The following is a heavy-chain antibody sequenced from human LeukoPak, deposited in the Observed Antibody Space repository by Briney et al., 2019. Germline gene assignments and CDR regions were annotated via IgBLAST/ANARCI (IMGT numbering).Heavy chain of an antibody. D-gene: IGHD2-2*01. CDR1: GGTFSSYA. CDR2: IIPILGIV. J-gene: IGHJ4*02. CDR3: ARGYCSSTSCPPFDY. V-gene: IGHV1-69*04. Sequence: ASVKVSCKASGGTFSSYAISWVRQAPGQGLEWMGRIIPILGIVNYAQKFQGRVTITADKSTSTAYMELSSLRSEDTAVYYCARGYCSSTSCPPFDYWGQGTLVTVSS.